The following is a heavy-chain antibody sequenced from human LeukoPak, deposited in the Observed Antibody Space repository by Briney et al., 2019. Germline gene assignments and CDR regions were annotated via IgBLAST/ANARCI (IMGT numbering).Heavy chain of an antibody. CDR2: MNEDGSQI. CDR3: ARGGSA. D-gene: IGHD3-10*01. V-gene: IGHV3-7*01. CDR1: GFTFSASW. Sequence: GGSLRLSRAASGFTFSASWMSWVRQPPGRGLEWVAHMNEDGSQIYYVDPVKGRFTISRDNAKNSLFLQMNTLRLDDTATYFCARGGSAWGQGTMVTVSS. J-gene: IGHJ3*01.